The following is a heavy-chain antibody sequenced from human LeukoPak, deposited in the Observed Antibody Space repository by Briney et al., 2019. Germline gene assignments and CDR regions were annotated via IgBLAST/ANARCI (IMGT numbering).Heavy chain of an antibody. CDR2: IIPIFGTA. CDR1: GGTFSSYA. D-gene: IGHD6-19*01. Sequence: GSSVKVSCKASGGTFSSYAISWVRRAPGQGLEWMGGIIPIFGTANYAQKFQGRVTITADESTSTAYMELSSLRSEDTAVYYCARGPPVAEPFFGYGMDVWGQGTTVTVSS. V-gene: IGHV1-69*01. J-gene: IGHJ6*02. CDR3: ARGPPVAEPFFGYGMDV.